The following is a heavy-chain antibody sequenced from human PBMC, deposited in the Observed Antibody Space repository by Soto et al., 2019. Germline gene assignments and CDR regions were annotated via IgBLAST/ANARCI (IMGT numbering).Heavy chain of an antibody. V-gene: IGHV3-11*01. CDR1: GFTFSDYH. D-gene: IGHD3-22*01. CDR3: ARTGPGEESSVYRAHRWYHYGLDV. CDR2: ISTTGNSA. J-gene: IGHJ6*02. Sequence: QVQLVESGGGLVKPGESLRLSCAAFGFTFSDYHMSWIRQAPGKGLEWISSISTTGNSAYYADSVKGRFTISRDNAKNSLVLQMNSLRVEDMAVYYCARTGPGEESSVYRAHRWYHYGLDVWGQGTTVTVSS.